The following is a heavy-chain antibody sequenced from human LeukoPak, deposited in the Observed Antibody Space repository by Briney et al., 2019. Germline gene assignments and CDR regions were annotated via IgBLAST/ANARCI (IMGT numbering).Heavy chain of an antibody. Sequence: PGGSLRLPCAASGFTFDDYAMHWVRQAPGKGLEWVSGISWNSGSIGYADSVKGRFTISRDNAKNSLYLQMNSLRAEDMALYYCAKDRSYGYGIDYWGQGTLVTVSS. CDR2: ISWNSGSI. J-gene: IGHJ4*02. D-gene: IGHD5-18*01. CDR1: GFTFDDYA. V-gene: IGHV3-9*03. CDR3: AKDRSYGYGIDY.